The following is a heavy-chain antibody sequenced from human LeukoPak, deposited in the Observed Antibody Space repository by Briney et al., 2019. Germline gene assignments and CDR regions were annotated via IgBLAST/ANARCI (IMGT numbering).Heavy chain of an antibody. CDR3: AKVGYCSGGSCYYYYMDV. CDR2: IRYDGSNK. D-gene: IGHD2-15*01. V-gene: IGHV3-30*02. J-gene: IGHJ6*03. Sequence: GGSLRLSCAASGFTFSSYAMHWVRQAPGKGLEWVAFIRYDGSNKYYADSVKGRFTISRDNSKNTLYLQMNSLRAEDTAVYYCAKVGYCSGGSCYYYYMDVWGKGTTVTVSS. CDR1: GFTFSSYA.